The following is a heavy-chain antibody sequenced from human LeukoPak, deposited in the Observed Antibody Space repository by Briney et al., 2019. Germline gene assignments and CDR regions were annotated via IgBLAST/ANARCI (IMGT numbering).Heavy chain of an antibody. CDR3: AKSSLVTPYDY. CDR1: GFTFSNYG. V-gene: IGHV3-23*01. D-gene: IGHD2-15*01. CDR2: IGHSGSNT. Sequence: GGSLRLSCAASGFTFSNYGMSWVRQAPGKGLEWVSAIGHSGSNTYYADSVKGRFTISRDNSKNTLDLQMNSLRAEDTAVYYCAKSSLVTPYDYWGQGTLVSVSS. J-gene: IGHJ4*02.